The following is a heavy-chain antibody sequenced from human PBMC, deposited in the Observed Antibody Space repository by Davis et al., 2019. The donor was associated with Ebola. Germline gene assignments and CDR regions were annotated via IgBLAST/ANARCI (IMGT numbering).Heavy chain of an antibody. D-gene: IGHD2-2*01. CDR3: ARIRLQPYYYYYYGMDV. CDR2: IDWDDDK. Sequence: SGPTLVKPTQTLTLTCTFSGFSLSTSGMCVSWIRQPPGKALEWLARIDWDDDKYYSTSLKTRLTISKDTSKNQVVLTMTNMDPVDTATYYCARIRLQPYYYYYYGMDVWGQGTTVTVSS. J-gene: IGHJ6*02. V-gene: IGHV2-70*11. CDR1: GFSLSTSGMC.